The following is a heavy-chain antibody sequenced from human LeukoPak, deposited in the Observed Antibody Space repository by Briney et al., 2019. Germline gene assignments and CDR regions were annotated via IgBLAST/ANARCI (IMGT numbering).Heavy chain of an antibody. CDR3: ARVPPPSSAYYFDY. V-gene: IGHV4-34*01. CDR2: INHSGST. Sequence: SETLSLTCAVYGGSFSGYYWSWIRHPPGKGLEWIGEINHSGSTNYNPSLKSRVTISVDTSKNQFSLKLSSVTAADTAVYYCARVPPPSSAYYFDYWGQGTLVTVSS. CDR1: GGSFSGYY. J-gene: IGHJ4*02.